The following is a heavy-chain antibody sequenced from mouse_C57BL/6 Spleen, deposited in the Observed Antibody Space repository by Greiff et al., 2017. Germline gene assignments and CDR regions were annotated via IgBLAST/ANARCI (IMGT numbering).Heavy chain of an antibody. CDR2: INPSSGYT. CDR1: GYTFTSYW. CDR3: ARNPDWACDV. J-gene: IGHJ1*03. V-gene: IGHV1-7*01. Sequence: QVQLQQSGAELAKPGASVKLSCKASGYTFTSYWMHWVKQRPGQGLEWIGYINPSSGYTKYNQKFKDKATLTADTSSSTAYMQLSSLTYEDSAVYYCARNPDWACDVWGTGTTVTVS.